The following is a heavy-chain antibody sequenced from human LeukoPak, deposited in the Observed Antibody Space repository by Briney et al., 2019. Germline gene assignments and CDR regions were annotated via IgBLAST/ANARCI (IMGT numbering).Heavy chain of an antibody. Sequence: GGSLRLSCAASGFTFSSYAMHWVRQAPGKGLEWVAVISYDGSNKYYADSVKGRFTISRDNSKNTLYLQMNNLRAEDTAVYYCARDGVEFYNWFDPWGQGTLVTVSS. CDR1: GFTFSSYA. CDR3: ARDGVEFYNWFDP. V-gene: IGHV3-30*04. D-gene: IGHD2-21*01. CDR2: ISYDGSNK. J-gene: IGHJ5*02.